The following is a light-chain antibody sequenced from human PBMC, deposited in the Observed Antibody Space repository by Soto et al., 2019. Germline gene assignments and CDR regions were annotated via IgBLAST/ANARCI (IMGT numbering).Light chain of an antibody. CDR2: DAS. CDR1: EDISSY. J-gene: IGKJ1*01. Sequence: DIQMTQSPSSLSASVGDRVTIACQASEDISSYLNWYQRKPGKAPKLLIYDASKLETGVPPRFSGSGSGTYFTFTISSLQPEDIATYYCLQDYSYPRTFGQGTKVEIK. V-gene: IGKV1-33*01. CDR3: LQDYSYPRT.